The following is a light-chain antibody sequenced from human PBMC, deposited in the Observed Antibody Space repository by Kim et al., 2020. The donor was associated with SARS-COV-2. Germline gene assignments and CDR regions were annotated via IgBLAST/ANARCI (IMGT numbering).Light chain of an antibody. V-gene: IGKV3-11*01. CDR2: DAF. CDR1: QSIGSS. J-gene: IGKJ2*01. CDR3: QQRSNWYT. Sequence: PGESATLSCRASQSIGSSLAWYQHKPGQAPRLLIYDAFNRATGMPARFSGSGSGTDFTLTISSLEPEDFAVYYCQQRSNWYTFGQGTRLEI.